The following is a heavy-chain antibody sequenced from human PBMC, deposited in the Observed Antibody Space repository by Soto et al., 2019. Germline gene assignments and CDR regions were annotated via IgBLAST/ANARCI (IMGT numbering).Heavy chain of an antibody. CDR3: ARVSAAGTRWFDS. J-gene: IGHJ5*01. V-gene: IGHV4-31*03. Sequence: QVQLQESGPGLVQPLQTLSLTCTVSGASNSSGGFYRSWIRQFPGKGLEWIGYIHYRGTTFHNPSLKSRATISRDTSKSQFSLNVNSVTAAATAVFYCARVSAAGTRWFDSWGQGTLVTVSS. CDR1: GASNSSGGFY. D-gene: IGHD6-13*01. CDR2: IHYRGTT.